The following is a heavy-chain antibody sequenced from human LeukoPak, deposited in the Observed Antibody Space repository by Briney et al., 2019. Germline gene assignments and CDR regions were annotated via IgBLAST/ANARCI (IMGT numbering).Heavy chain of an antibody. CDR2: ISDRGSRT. CDR1: GFTFSSYG. D-gene: IGHD3-22*01. Sequence: PGRSLRLSCAASGFTFSSYGMHWVRQAPGKGLEWVAGISDRGSRTNYADSVKGRFTISTDHPKSTLYLQMNSLRAEDTAVYFCAKRGVVIRVILVGFHKEAYYFDSWGQGALVTVSS. J-gene: IGHJ4*02. CDR3: AKRGVVIRVILVGFHKEAYYFDS. V-gene: IGHV3-NL1*01.